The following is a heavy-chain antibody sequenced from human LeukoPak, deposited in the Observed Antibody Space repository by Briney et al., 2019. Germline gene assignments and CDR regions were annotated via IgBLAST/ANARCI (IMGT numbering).Heavy chain of an antibody. D-gene: IGHD3-10*01. CDR1: GFTFSNYR. CDR2: ISSSSSYI. V-gene: IGHV3-21*01. CDR3: AREVYGSGSYFDY. Sequence: GGSLRLSCAASGFTFSNYRMNWVRQAPGKGLEWVSSISSSSSYIYYADSVKGRFTISRDNAKNSLYLQMNSLRAEDTAVYYCAREVYGSGSYFDYWGQGTLVTVSS. J-gene: IGHJ4*02.